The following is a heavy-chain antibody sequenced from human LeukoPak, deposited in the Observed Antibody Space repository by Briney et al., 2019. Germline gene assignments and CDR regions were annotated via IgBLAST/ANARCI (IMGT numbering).Heavy chain of an antibody. Sequence: PGGSLRLSCAASGFTFSDYYMSWIRQAPGKGLEWVSYISSSGSTIYYADSVKGRFTISRDNAKNSLYLQMNSLRAEDTAVYYCARDRGALRYFDWLPYYYCGMDVWGQGTTVTVSS. V-gene: IGHV3-11*01. J-gene: IGHJ6*02. CDR1: GFTFSDYY. CDR2: ISSSGSTI. CDR3: ARDRGALRYFDWLPYYYCGMDV. D-gene: IGHD3-9*01.